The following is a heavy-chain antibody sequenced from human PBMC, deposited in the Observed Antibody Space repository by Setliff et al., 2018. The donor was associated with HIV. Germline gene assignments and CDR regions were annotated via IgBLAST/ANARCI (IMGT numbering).Heavy chain of an antibody. D-gene: IGHD7-27*01. CDR3: ARQGNWEFDY. Sequence: GGSLRLSCAASGFTFSSYEMNWVRQAPGKGLEWISYISSSGNSIYYAESVKGRFTISRDNAKNSLYLQMISLRAEDTALYYCARQGNWEFDYWGQGTLVTVSS. CDR2: ISSSGNSI. J-gene: IGHJ4*02. CDR1: GFTFSSYE. V-gene: IGHV3-48*03.